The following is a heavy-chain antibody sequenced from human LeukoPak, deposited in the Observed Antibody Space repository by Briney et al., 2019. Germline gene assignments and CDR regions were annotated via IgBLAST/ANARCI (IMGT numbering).Heavy chain of an antibody. CDR1: GYTFTSYG. Sequence: GASVKVSCKASGYTFTSYGISWVRQAPGQGLEWMGWISAYNGNTNYAQKLQGRVTMTTDTSTSTAYMELSSLRSEDTAVYYCAASTVDVLRYFDWAYYMDVWGKGTTVTVSS. CDR2: ISAYNGNT. CDR3: AASTVDVLRYFDWAYYMDV. D-gene: IGHD3-9*01. V-gene: IGHV1-18*01. J-gene: IGHJ6*03.